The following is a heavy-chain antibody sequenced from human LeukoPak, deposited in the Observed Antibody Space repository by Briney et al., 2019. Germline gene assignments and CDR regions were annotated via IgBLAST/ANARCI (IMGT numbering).Heavy chain of an antibody. J-gene: IGHJ2*01. D-gene: IGHD4-23*01. CDR3: AKDPTTVVTRDWYFDL. CDR1: GFTFSSYA. V-gene: IGHV3-23*01. Sequence: GGSLRLSCAASGFTFSSYAMSWVRQAPGRGLGWVSSITGSGTSTYYADSVKGRFTISRDNSKNTLFLQMNSLRAEDTAVYYCAKDPTTVVTRDWYFDLWGRGTLVTVSS. CDR2: ITGSGTST.